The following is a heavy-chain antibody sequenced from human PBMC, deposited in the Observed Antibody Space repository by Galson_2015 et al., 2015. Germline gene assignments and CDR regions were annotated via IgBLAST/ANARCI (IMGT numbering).Heavy chain of an antibody. CDR1: GFSLSTSGVG. J-gene: IGHJ4*02. Sequence: PALVKPTQTLTLTCTFSGFSLSTSGVGVAWIRQPPGKALEWLSLIYWNDDKRYNPSLRSRLTITKDTSKNQVVLTMTNMDPVDTATYYCAMFRGQLVVGASAPPPHFDYWGQGTLVTVSS. D-gene: IGHD2-15*01. CDR2: IYWNDDK. CDR3: AMFRGQLVVGASAPPPHFDY. V-gene: IGHV2-5*01.